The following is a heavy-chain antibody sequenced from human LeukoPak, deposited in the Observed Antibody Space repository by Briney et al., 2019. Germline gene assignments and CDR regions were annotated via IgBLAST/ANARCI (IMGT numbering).Heavy chain of an antibody. CDR1: GFTFSSYW. J-gene: IGHJ6*02. Sequence: GGSLRLSCAASGFTFSSYWMHWVRQAPGKGLVWVSRINSDGSSTSYADSVKGRFPISRDNAKNTLYLQMLRAEDTAVYYCARVLVVPAARTYYYYGMDVWGQGTTVTVSS. V-gene: IGHV3-74*01. CDR2: INSDGSST. D-gene: IGHD2-2*01. CDR3: ARVLVVPAARTYYYYGMDV.